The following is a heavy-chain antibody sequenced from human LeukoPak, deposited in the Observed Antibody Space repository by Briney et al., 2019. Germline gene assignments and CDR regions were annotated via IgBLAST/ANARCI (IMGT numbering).Heavy chain of an antibody. CDR3: ARDVVVVVPAANHNWFDP. J-gene: IGHJ5*02. CDR2: IYYSGST. V-gene: IGHV4-39*07. CDR1: GGSISSSSYY. Sequence: SETLSLTCTVSGGSISSSSYYWGWIRQPPGKGLEWIGSIYYSGSTYYNPSLKSRVTISVDTSKNQFSLKLSSVTAADTAVYYCARDVVVVVPAANHNWFDPWGQGTLVTVSS. D-gene: IGHD2-2*01.